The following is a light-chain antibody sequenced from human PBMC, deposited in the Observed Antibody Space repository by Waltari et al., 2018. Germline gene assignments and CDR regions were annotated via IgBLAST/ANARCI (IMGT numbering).Light chain of an antibody. Sequence: QSVVTQPPSASGPPGQRVRISCSGSRSNIGSNYVFWYQVLPGMAPKLLIYRDNERPSGVPDRFSGSKSGTSASLAISALRSEDESDYYCATWDDGLSGVIFGGGTKLTVL. J-gene: IGLJ2*01. V-gene: IGLV1-47*01. CDR2: RDN. CDR3: ATWDDGLSGVI. CDR1: RSNIGSNY.